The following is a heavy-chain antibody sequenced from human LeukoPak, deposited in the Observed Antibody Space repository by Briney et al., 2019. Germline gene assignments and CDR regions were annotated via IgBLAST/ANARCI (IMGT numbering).Heavy chain of an antibody. V-gene: IGHV3-48*03. D-gene: IGHD6-13*01. CDR1: GFTFSSYE. CDR2: ISSSGSTI. J-gene: IGHJ4*02. Sequence: GGSLRLSCAASGFTFSSYEMNWVRQVPGKGLEWVSYISSSGSTIYYADSVKGRFTISRDNAKNSLYLQMNSLRAEDTAMYYCARDSAGNDYWGQGTLVTVSS. CDR3: ARDSAGNDY.